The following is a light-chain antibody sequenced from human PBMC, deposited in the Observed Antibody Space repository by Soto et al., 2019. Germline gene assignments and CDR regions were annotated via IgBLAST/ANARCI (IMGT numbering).Light chain of an antibody. CDR1: ETINSW. CDR2: DAS. J-gene: IGKJ1*01. CDR3: QQYNSYWT. V-gene: IGKV1-5*01. Sequence: DIQMIQSPSTLSASVGDRVTITCRASETINSWLAWYQQRPGKAPKLLIYDASSLETGVPSRFSGSRSGIEFTLTISSLQPDDFATYYCQQYNSYWTFGQGTKVDIK.